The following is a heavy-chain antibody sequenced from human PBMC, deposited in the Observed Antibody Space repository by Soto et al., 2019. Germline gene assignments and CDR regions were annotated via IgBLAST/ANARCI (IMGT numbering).Heavy chain of an antibody. J-gene: IGHJ4*02. CDR1: GGSISSSNW. CDR2: IYHSGST. D-gene: IGHD6-19*01. CDR3: ARVAVAGTRFDY. V-gene: IGHV4-4*02. Sequence: QVQLQESGPGLVKPSGTLSLTCAVSGGSISSSNWWSWVRQPPGKGLEWIGEIYHSGSTNYNPSRMIRVTISVDKSKNQFSLKLSSVTAADRAVYYCARVAVAGTRFDYWGQGTLVTVSS.